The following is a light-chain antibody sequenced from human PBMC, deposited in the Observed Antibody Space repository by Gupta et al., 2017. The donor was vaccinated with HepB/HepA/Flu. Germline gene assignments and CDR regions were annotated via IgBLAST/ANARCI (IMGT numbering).Light chain of an antibody. CDR3: CSYAGSYTYV. CDR2: DGS. CDR1: SSDVGGYNY. J-gene: IGLJ1*01. Sequence: QSALTQPRSVSGSPGQSVTISCTGTSSDVGGYNYVSWYQQHPGTAPKLMIYDGSKRPSGVPDRCSGSKSGNTASLTISGLQAEDEADYYCCSYAGSYTYVFGTGTKVTVL. V-gene: IGLV2-11*01.